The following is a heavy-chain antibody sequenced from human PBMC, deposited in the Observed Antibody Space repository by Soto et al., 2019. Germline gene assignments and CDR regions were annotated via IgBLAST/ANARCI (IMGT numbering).Heavy chain of an antibody. CDR3: ARYCGGDCPSHPGFDY. Sequence: ASVKVSCKASGYTFTSYYMHWVRQAPGQGLEWMGIINPSGGSTSYAQKFQGRVTMTRDTSTSTVYMELSSLRSEDTAVYYCARYCGGDCPSHPGFDYWGQGTLVTSPQ. D-gene: IGHD2-21*02. CDR2: INPSGGST. V-gene: IGHV1-46*03. CDR1: GYTFTSYY. J-gene: IGHJ4*02.